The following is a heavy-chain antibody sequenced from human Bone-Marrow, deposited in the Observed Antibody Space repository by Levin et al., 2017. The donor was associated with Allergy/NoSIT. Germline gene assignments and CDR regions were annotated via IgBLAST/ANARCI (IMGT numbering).Heavy chain of an antibody. J-gene: IGHJ4*02. V-gene: IGHV3-66*01. CDR1: GVTVFNNY. Sequence: LGESLKISCTASGVTVFNNYFMWVRQAPGKGLEWVSHIYSGGGTNYADSVKGRFSVSRDNSKNTVYLQMNSLRADDTAVYYCGRDGPGGGHWGPGTQVTVSS. CDR2: IYSGGGT. CDR3: GRDGPGGGH. D-gene: IGHD3-10*01.